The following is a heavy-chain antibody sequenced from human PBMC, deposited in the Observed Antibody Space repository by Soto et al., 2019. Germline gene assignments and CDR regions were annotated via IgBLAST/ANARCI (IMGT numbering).Heavy chain of an antibody. D-gene: IGHD3-16*01. Sequence: SETLSLTCKVSGGSISSRSCFWVWIRQPPGKGPEWIGSIYYTGSIYYNPSLKSRVTMSVDTSKNQFSLKLSSVTAADMAVYYCARQGGDYFYYYMDVWGKGTTVTVSS. CDR3: ARQGGDYFYYYMDV. CDR1: GGSISSRSCF. CDR2: IYYTGSI. V-gene: IGHV4-39*01. J-gene: IGHJ6*03.